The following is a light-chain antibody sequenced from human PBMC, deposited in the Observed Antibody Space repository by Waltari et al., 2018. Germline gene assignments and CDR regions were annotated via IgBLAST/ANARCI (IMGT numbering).Light chain of an antibody. CDR1: QSVSRA. J-gene: IGKJ1*01. V-gene: IGKV3-20*01. Sequence: EIALTRSAGSWSSSLGERVLLSCRCRQSVSRALAWYQEKPGQARRLLIFGAANRATGIPDRFSGSGSETDFSLTISRLEPEDFAVYYCQHYVRLPATFGRGTKVEIK. CDR2: GAA. CDR3: QHYVRLPAT.